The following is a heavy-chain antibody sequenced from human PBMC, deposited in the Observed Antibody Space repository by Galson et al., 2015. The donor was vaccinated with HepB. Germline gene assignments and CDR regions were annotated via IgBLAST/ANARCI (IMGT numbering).Heavy chain of an antibody. J-gene: IGHJ4*02. CDR1: GFTFSSYS. D-gene: IGHD3-16*01. V-gene: IGHV3-21*01. CDR2: ISSSSSYI. Sequence: SLRLSCAASGFTFSSYSMNWVRQAPGKGLEWVSSISSSSSYIYYADSVKGRFTISRDNAKNSLYLQVNSLRAEDTAVYYCARGGGEDYGDYWGQGTLVTVSS. CDR3: ARGGGEDYGDY.